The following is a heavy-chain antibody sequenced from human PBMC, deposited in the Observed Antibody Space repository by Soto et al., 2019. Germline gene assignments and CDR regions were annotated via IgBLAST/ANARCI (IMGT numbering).Heavy chain of an antibody. V-gene: IGHV4-38-2*01. CDR2: IYHSGSS. CDR3: ARGEGDGYNYYFGY. CDR1: DYSISSGYY. J-gene: IGHJ4*02. D-gene: IGHD1-1*01. Sequence: SETLALTCAVSDYSISSGYYWGWIRQPPGKGLEWIGSIYHSGSSYYNPSLKRRVTISVDTPKNQFSLKLSSVTAADTPVYYCARGEGDGYNYYFGYWGKGPLGAVSS.